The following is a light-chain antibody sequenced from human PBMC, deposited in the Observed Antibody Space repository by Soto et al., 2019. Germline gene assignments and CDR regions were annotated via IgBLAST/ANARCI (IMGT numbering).Light chain of an antibody. CDR3: QQYGSSPQT. CDR2: GAS. V-gene: IGKV3-20*01. CDR1: QSVSSNH. J-gene: IGKJ1*01. Sequence: ESVLTQSPGTLSLSPGERATLSCRASQSVSSNHLAWYQQKRGQPPRLLIYGASSRATGTPGRFSGSGSGTDFTLTITRLEPQDFAVYYCQQYGSSPQTFDQGTKVEIK.